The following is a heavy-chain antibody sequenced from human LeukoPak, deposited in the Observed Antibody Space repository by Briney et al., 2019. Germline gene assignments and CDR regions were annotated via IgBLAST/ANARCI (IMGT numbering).Heavy chain of an antibody. J-gene: IGHJ4*02. D-gene: IGHD3-22*01. Sequence: ASLKVSCQVSGSTLTELSLHWVRQAPGKGLEWMGAFDPEDDETVHAQKFQGRLTLTQDTSTDTAYMELRSLRSEDTAVYYCARERKDYYDSSGPFDYWGQGTLVTVSS. V-gene: IGHV1-24*01. CDR1: GSTLTELS. CDR2: FDPEDDET. CDR3: ARERKDYYDSSGPFDY.